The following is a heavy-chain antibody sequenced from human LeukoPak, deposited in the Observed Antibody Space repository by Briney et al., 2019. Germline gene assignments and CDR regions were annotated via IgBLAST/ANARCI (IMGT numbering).Heavy chain of an antibody. CDR3: ARDLDPLVRGVIYWFDP. V-gene: IGHV1-18*01. D-gene: IGHD3-10*01. J-gene: IGHJ5*02. CDR1: GYTFTSYG. Sequence: ASVKVSCKASGYTFTSYGISWVRQAPGQGLEWMGRISAYNGNTNYAQKLQGRVTMTTDTSTSTAYMELRSLRSDDTAVYYCARDLDPLVRGVIYWFDPWGQGTLVTVSS. CDR2: ISAYNGNT.